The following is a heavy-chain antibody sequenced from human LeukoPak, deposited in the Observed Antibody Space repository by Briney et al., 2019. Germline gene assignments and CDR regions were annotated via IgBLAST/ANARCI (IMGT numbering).Heavy chain of an antibody. D-gene: IGHD6-13*01. J-gene: IGHJ4*02. CDR3: ATAAGTGTYYFDY. CDR1: GGTFSSYA. Sequence: SVKVSCKASGGTFSSYAISWVRQAPGQGLEWMGGIIPIFGTANYAQKFQGRVAITADESTSTAYMELSSLRSEDTAVYYCATAAGTGTYYFDYWGQGTLVTVSS. V-gene: IGHV1-69*01. CDR2: IIPIFGTA.